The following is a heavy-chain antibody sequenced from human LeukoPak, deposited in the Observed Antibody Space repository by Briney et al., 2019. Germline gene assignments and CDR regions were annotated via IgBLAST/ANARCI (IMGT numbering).Heavy chain of an antibody. D-gene: IGHD3-10*01. V-gene: IGHV4-39*01. J-gene: IGHJ5*02. CDR3: ARHYGP. Sequence: SETLSLTCTVSGGSISNHNYYWAWIRQPPGKGLEWIGSIYYTGNAYYNPSLETRVSASVDTSKNHFFLRLTSLTAADTAVYYCARHYGPWGQGTLVTVSS. CDR1: GGSISNHNYY. CDR2: IYYTGNA.